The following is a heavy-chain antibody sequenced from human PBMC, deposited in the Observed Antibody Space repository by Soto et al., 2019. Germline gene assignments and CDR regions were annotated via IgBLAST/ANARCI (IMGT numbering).Heavy chain of an antibody. V-gene: IGHV4-31*03. CDR3: ARGVLR. Sequence: QVQLQESGPGLVQPSQTLSLTCTVSGGSISSGGYYWSWIRQHPGTGLEWIGDISYSGSTYYNTSLNSRVTKSVDTSRTQFALIVNYVTAADTAVYYCARGVLRWGQRTLVTVSS. CDR1: GGSISSGGYY. CDR2: ISYSGST. J-gene: IGHJ4*01.